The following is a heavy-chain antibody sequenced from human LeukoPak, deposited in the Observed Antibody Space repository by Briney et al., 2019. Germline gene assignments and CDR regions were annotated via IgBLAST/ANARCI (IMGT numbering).Heavy chain of an antibody. V-gene: IGHV5-51*01. Sequence: GESLKISCKGSGYSFTSYWIGWVRQMPGKGLEWMGIIYPGDSDTRYSPSFQGQVTISADRSISTAYLQWSSLKASDTAMYYCASLYGSGSYKTRYYFDYWGQGTLVTVSS. J-gene: IGHJ4*02. CDR1: GYSFTSYW. CDR2: IYPGDSDT. CDR3: ASLYGSGSYKTRYYFDY. D-gene: IGHD3-10*01.